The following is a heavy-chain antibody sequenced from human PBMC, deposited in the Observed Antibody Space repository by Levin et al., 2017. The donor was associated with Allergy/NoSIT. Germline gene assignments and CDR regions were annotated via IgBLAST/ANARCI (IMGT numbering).Heavy chain of an antibody. CDR2: IYDSEST. V-gene: IGHV4-31*03. CDR3: ARAVLSISYYYGMDV. Sequence: SETLSLTCTVSGGSISSGGYYWSWIRQHPGKGLEHIGYIYDSESTYYNPSLKSRAFISLDTSKNQFSLKLSSVTAADTAVYYCARAVLSISYYYGMDVWGQGTTVTVSS. D-gene: IGHD3-9*01. J-gene: IGHJ6*02. CDR1: GGSISSGGYY.